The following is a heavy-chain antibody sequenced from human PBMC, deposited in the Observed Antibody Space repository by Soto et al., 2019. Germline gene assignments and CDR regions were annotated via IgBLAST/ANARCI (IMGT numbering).Heavy chain of an antibody. CDR3: ARDESQDQVLSGAYYYYGMDV. CDR2: INPSGGST. J-gene: IGHJ6*02. D-gene: IGHD2-2*01. CDR1: GYTFSSYY. V-gene: IGHV1-46*01. Sequence: QVQLVQSGTEVKKPGASVKVSCKASGYTFSSYYMHWVRQAPGQGLEWMGIINPSGGSTSYLQKFQGRVTMASDTSTSTVYMELSSLRSEDTAVYYCARDESQDQVLSGAYYYYGMDVWGQGTTVTVSS.